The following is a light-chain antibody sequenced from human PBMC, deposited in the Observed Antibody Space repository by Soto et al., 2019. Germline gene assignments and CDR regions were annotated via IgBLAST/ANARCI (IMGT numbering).Light chain of an antibody. CDR3: QTWGTGIVV. J-gene: IGLJ2*01. Sequence: QLVLTQSPSASASLGASVKLTCTLSSRHSSNAIAWHQQQPEKGPRYLMKLNSDGSHSKGDGIPDRFSGSSSGAERYLTISSLQSEDEADYYCQTWGTGIVVFGGGTKLTVL. V-gene: IGLV4-69*01. CDR2: LNSDGSH. CDR1: SRHSSNA.